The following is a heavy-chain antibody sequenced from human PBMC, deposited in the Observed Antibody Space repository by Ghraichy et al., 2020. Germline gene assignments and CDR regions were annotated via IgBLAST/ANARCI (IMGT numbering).Heavy chain of an antibody. D-gene: IGHD2-15*01. V-gene: IGHV3-7*01. Sequence: GGSLRLSCAASGFTFSSYWMNWVRQAPGKGLEWLANINQDGSVTHCVDSVKGRFTISRDNAKTSLYLHMDSLRGEDTAVYYCARDSSATGGLDNWGQGTLVSVSS. CDR3: ARDSSATGGLDN. J-gene: IGHJ4*02. CDR2: INQDGSVT. CDR1: GFTFSSYW.